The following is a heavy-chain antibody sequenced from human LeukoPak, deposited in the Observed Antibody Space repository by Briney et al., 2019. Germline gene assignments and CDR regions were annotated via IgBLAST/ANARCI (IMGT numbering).Heavy chain of an antibody. CDR1: GYTFTSYY. D-gene: IGHD1-1*01. CDR3: ARDLEGRNWFDP. Sequence: ASVKVSCKASGYTFTSYYMHWVRQAPGQGLEWMGIINPSGGSTSYAQKFQGRVTMTRDTSISTAYMELSRLRSDDTAVYYCARDLEGRNWFDPWGQGTLVTVSS. J-gene: IGHJ5*02. V-gene: IGHV1-46*01. CDR2: INPSGGST.